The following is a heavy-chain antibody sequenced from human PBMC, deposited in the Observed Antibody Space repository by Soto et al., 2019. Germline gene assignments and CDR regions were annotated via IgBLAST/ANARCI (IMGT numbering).Heavy chain of an antibody. CDR2: ISSNSAFI. V-gene: IGHV3-21*01. D-gene: IGHD1-26*01. CDR1: GISFSTYS. Sequence: EVQLVESGGGLVKPGGSLRLSCAASGISFSTYSMNWVRQAPGKGLEWVSSISSNSAFIYYADSVRGRFTVSRDNAKNALFLQLSSLRAKDTGVYYCARDNSHCVTTTFSRMYAYADLWGRGTLVTVSS. CDR3: ARDNSHCVTTTFSRMYAYADL. J-gene: IGHJ2*01.